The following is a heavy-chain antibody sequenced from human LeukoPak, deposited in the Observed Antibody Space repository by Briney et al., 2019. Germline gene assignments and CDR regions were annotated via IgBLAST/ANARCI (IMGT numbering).Heavy chain of an antibody. J-gene: IGHJ4*02. Sequence: ASVKVSCKASGYTFTGDYIHWVRQAPGQGPEWMGYINPNTGGTKYAQKFQDRVTMTRDTSISTAYMELSRLRSDDTAVYYRARVRDGNTVDFDYWGQGTLVTVSS. V-gene: IGHV1-2*02. CDR1: GYTFTGDY. D-gene: IGHD5-24*01. CDR3: ARVRDGNTVDFDY. CDR2: INPNTGGT.